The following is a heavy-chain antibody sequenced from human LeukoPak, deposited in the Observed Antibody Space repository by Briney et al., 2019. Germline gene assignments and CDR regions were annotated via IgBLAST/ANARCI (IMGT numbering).Heavy chain of an antibody. CDR1: GGSISSYY. D-gene: IGHD5-18*01. J-gene: IGHJ4*02. CDR3: ARVDTAMVLDY. V-gene: IGHV4-59*01. CDR2: IYYSGST. Sequence: PSETLSLTCTVSGGSISSYYWSWIRQPPGKGLEWIGYIYYSGSTNYNPSLKSRVTISVGTSKNQFSLKLSSVTAADTAVYYCARVDTAMVLDYWGQGTLATVSS.